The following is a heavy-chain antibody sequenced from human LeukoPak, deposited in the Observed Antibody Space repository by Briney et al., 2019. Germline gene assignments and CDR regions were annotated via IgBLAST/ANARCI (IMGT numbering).Heavy chain of an antibody. D-gene: IGHD1-26*01. CDR2: IGSANSYI. V-gene: IGHV3-21*01. CDR3: AGASGGKRPFDY. CDR1: GFTFSSYS. J-gene: IGHJ4*02. Sequence: GGSLRLSCAASGFTFSSYSMKWVRQAPGKGLEWVSSIGSANSYIYYADSLKGRFTIQMNSLRAEDTAVYYCAGASGGKRPFDYWGQGTLVTVSS.